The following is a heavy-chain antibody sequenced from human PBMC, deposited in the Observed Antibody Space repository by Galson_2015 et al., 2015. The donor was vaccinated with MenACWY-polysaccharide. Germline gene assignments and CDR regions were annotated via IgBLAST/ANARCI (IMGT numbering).Heavy chain of an antibody. D-gene: IGHD2-15*01. V-gene: IGHV6-1*01. CDR2: TSYRSNWSS. Sequence: SAISGDSVSSNTAAWNWIRQSPSRGLEWLGRTSYRSNWSSDYALSVRGRITINADTSKNQFSLQLNSVTPEDTAVYYCVRGGAAASRLFDPGGQGTLSPSPQ. CDR1: GDSVSSNTAA. CDR3: VRGGAAASRLFDP. J-gene: IGHJ5*02.